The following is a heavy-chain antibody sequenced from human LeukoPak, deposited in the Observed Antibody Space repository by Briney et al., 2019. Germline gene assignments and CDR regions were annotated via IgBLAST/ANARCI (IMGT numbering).Heavy chain of an antibody. CDR2: TYYRSKWYY. V-gene: IGHV6-1*01. CDR3: AREGTVYGSGWRNALDV. J-gene: IGHJ3*01. Sequence: SQTLSLTCDISGDSVSSINAAWNWIRQSPSSGLEWLGRTYYRSKWYYDYAVSVKSRISINSDTAKNQFSLHLNSVTPDDTAVYYCAREGTVYGSGWRNALDVWGLGTMVTVSS. CDR1: GDSVSSINAA. D-gene: IGHD6-19*01.